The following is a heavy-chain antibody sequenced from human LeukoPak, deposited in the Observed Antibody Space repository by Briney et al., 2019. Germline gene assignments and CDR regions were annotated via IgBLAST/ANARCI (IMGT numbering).Heavy chain of an antibody. Sequence: SETLSLTCAVSGGSISSGGYSWSWIRQPPGKGLEWIGYIYHSGSTYYNPSLKSRVTISVDRSKNQFSLKLSSVTAADTAVYYCARAPWLEGYYFDYWGQGTLATVSS. CDR2: IYHSGST. V-gene: IGHV4-30-2*01. CDR1: GGSISSGGYS. CDR3: ARAPWLEGYYFDY. D-gene: IGHD3-22*01. J-gene: IGHJ4*02.